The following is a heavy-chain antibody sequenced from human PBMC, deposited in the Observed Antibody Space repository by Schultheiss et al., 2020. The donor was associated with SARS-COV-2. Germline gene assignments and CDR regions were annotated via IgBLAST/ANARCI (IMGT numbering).Heavy chain of an antibody. D-gene: IGHD6-6*01. Sequence: GSLRLSCAVYGGSFSGYYWSWIRQPPGKGLEWIGSIYYSGSTYYNLSLKSRVTISVDTSKNQFSLKLSSVTAADTAVYYCARDIAAFDYWGQGTLVTVSS. CDR2: IYYSGST. CDR3: ARDIAAFDY. J-gene: IGHJ4*02. CDR1: GGSFSGYY. V-gene: IGHV4-34*01.